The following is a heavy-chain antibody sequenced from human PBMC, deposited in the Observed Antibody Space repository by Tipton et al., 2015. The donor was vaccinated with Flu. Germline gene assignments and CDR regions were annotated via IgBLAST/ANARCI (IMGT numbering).Heavy chain of an antibody. CDR1: GFTFSSYA. V-gene: IGHV3-64D*06. Sequence: SLRLSCSASGFTFSSYAMHWVRQAPGKGLEYVSAIRSNGGSTYYADSVKGRFTISRDNSKNTLYLQMSSLRAEDTAVYYCVKELGQYSSGWYDYWGQGPLVTVSS. CDR3: VKELGQYSSGWYDY. CDR2: IRSNGGST. D-gene: IGHD6-19*01. J-gene: IGHJ4*02.